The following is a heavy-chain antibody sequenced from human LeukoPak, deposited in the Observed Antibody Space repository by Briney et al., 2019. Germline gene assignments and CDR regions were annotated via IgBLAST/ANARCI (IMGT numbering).Heavy chain of an antibody. J-gene: IGHJ4*02. V-gene: IGHV3-30*01. Sequence: GGSLRLSCAASGFTFSSYAMHWVRQAPGKGLEGVAVISYDGSNKYYADSVKGRFTISRDNSKNTLYLQMNSLRAEDTAVYYCARDPTPVVVPAAPLDYWGQGTLVTVSS. D-gene: IGHD2-2*01. CDR1: GFTFSSYA. CDR3: ARDPTPVVVPAAPLDY. CDR2: ISYDGSNK.